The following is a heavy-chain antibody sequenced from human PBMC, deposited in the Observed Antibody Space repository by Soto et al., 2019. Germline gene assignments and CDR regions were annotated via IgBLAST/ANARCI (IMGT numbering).Heavy chain of an antibody. J-gene: IGHJ4*02. D-gene: IGHD3-10*01. CDR3: ATLWGQD. CDR1: GGSISIYY. V-gene: IGHV4-59*04. CDR2: IYYSGST. Sequence: SETLSLTCSGSGGSISIYYWNWIRQPPGKGLEWIGWIYYSGSTYYNPSLRSRVTISVDTSKNQFSLKLSSVTAADTAVYYCATLWGQDWGQGTLVTVSS.